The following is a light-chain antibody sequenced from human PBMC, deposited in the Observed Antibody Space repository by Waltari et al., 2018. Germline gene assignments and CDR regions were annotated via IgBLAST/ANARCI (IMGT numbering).Light chain of an antibody. CDR1: ASNIGGNL. CDR2: RSD. V-gene: IGLV1-44*01. J-gene: IGLJ3*02. CDR3: ASWDDSLNGHWV. Sequence: QSVLTQPPSASGTPGQRVTISCSGSASNIGGNLVNGYQQLPGKAPKLLNYRSDQRPSGVPDRFSGSKTGTSASLAISGLQSDDEADYFCASWDDSLNGHWVFGGGTKVTVL.